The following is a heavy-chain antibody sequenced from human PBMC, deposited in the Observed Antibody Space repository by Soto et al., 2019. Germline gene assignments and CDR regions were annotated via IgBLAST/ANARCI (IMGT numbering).Heavy chain of an antibody. CDR2: ISGSGGST. V-gene: IGHV3-23*01. CDR1: GFTFSIYA. D-gene: IGHD1-1*01. CDR3: AASREPNWSDY. J-gene: IGHJ4*02. Sequence: EVQLLESGGGLVQPGGSLRLSCAASGFTFSIYAMSWVRQAPGKGLEWVSAISGSGGSTYYPDSVKGRFTISRDNSKNTLYLQMNSLRAEDTAVYYCAASREPNWSDYWGQGTLVTVSS.